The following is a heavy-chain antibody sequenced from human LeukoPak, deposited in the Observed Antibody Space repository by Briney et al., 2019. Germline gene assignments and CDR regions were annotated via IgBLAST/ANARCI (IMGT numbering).Heavy chain of an antibody. V-gene: IGHV4-39*07. CDR2: VYYSGST. Sequence: PSETLSLTCTVSGGSISSSSYCWGWIRQPPGKGLEWIGSVYYSGSTYYNPSLKSRVTISVDTSKNQFSLKLSSVTAADTAVYYCARGSSWYGVWFDPWGQGTLVTVSS. CDR3: ARGSSWYGVWFDP. J-gene: IGHJ5*02. CDR1: GGSISSSSYC. D-gene: IGHD6-13*01.